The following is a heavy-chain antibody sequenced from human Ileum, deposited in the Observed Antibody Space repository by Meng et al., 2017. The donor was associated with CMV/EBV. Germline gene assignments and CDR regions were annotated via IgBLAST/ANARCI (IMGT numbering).Heavy chain of an antibody. Sequence: GGSLRLSCTASGFTFSDYYMNWIRQAPGKGPEWVSYISHSGNPIYYADSVKGRFTISRDNAKNSLYLQMNVLRAEDTAVYYCVRDLLYGDYDYYYGLDVWGQGTTVTVSS. CDR3: VRDLLYGDYDYYYGLDV. CDR2: ISHSGNPI. D-gene: IGHD4-17*01. J-gene: IGHJ6*02. CDR1: GFTFSDYY. V-gene: IGHV3-11*01.